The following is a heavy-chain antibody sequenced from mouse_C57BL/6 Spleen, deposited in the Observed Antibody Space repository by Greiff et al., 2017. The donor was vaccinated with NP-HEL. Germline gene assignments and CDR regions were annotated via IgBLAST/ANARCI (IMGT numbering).Heavy chain of an antibody. D-gene: IGHD2-2*01. CDR1: GYTFTSYW. Sequence: QVQLQQPGAELVKPGASVKLSCKASGYTFTSYWMHWVKQRPGQGLEWIGMIHPNSGSTNYNEKFKSKATLTVDKSSSTAYMQLSSLTSEDSVVYYCARSYGYDVAWFAYWGQGTLVTVSA. V-gene: IGHV1-64*01. CDR2: IHPNSGST. J-gene: IGHJ3*01. CDR3: ARSYGYDVAWFAY.